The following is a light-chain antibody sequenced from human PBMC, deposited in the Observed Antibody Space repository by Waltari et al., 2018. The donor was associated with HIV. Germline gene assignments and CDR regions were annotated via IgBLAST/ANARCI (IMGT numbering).Light chain of an antibody. CDR3: SSYTTTSTIL. CDR1: NRDIGGYNY. J-gene: IGLJ3*02. Sequence: QSALTQPASVSGSPGQSITISCTGTNRDIGGYNYVSWYQQHPGRAPKLLIYEVTHRPSGISYRFSGSKSGKTASMTISGLQAEDEADYYCSSYTTTSTILFGGGTKVTVL. CDR2: EVT. V-gene: IGLV2-14*01.